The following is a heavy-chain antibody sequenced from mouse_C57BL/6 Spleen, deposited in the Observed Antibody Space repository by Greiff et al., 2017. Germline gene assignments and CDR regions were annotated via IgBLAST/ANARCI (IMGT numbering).Heavy chain of an antibody. CDR2: IYPGDGDT. CDR3: ASNDSDSAWFAY. Sequence: QVQLKESGPELVKPGASVKISCKASGYAFSSSWMNWVKQRPGKGLEWIGRIYPGDGDTNYNGKFKGKATLTADKSSSTAYMQLSSLTSEDSAVYFCASNDSDSAWFAYWGQGTLVTVSA. D-gene: IGHD2-4*01. J-gene: IGHJ3*01. CDR1: GYAFSSSW. V-gene: IGHV1-82*01.